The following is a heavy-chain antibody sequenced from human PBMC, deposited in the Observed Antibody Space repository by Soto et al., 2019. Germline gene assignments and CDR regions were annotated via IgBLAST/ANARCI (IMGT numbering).Heavy chain of an antibody. D-gene: IGHD6-25*01. V-gene: IGHV3-48*04. J-gene: IGHJ4*02. Sequence: GGSLRLSCAVSGFTFSSFSMNWVRQAPGKGLEWVSYISGSSDTAYYADSVKGRFTISRDSAKNSLYLQMRSVRVEDTAVYYCARGPAARAFYFDYWGQGTPVTVSS. CDR1: GFTFSSFS. CDR3: ARGPAARAFYFDY. CDR2: ISGSSDTA.